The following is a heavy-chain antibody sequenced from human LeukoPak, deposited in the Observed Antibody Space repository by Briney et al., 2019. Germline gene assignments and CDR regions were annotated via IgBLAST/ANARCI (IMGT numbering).Heavy chain of an antibody. CDR2: IYYSGGT. J-gene: IGHJ3*02. CDR3: ARRSPGEAFDI. Sequence: PSETLSLTCTVSGGSISSHYWNWIRQPPGKGLDWIGYIYYSGGTNYNPSLKSRVTISVDTSKNQFSLKLSSVTAADTAVYYCARRSPGEAFDIWGQGTMVTVSS. V-gene: IGHV4-59*11. D-gene: IGHD7-27*01. CDR1: GGSISSHY.